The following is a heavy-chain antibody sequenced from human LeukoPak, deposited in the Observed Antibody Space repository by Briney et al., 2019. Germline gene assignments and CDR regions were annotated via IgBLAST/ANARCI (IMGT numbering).Heavy chain of an antibody. CDR2: ISSSSSYI. J-gene: IGHJ4*02. D-gene: IGHD6-19*01. Sequence: GGSLRLSCAASGFTFSSYSMNWVRQAPGKGLEWVSSISSSSSYIYYADSVKGRFTTSRDNAKNSLYLQMNSLRAEDTAVYYCASALKWGRIAVAGTTDYWGQGTLVTVSS. V-gene: IGHV3-21*01. CDR1: GFTFSSYS. CDR3: ASALKWGRIAVAGTTDY.